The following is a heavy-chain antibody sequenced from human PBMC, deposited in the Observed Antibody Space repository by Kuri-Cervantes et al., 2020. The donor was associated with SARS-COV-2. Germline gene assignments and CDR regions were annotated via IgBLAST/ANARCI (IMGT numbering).Heavy chain of an antibody. CDR3: ARHVRPEITIFGVVITADYFDY. CDR1: GGSISSGGYY. CDR2: MFSSGST. D-gene: IGHD3-3*01. V-gene: IGHV4-61*09. Sequence: SETLSLTCTVSGGSISSGGYYWSWIGQPAGKGLEWVGHMFSSGSTNYNPSLKSRVTISVDTSKNQFSLKLSSVTAADTAVYYCARHVRPEITIFGVVITADYFDYWGQGTLVT. J-gene: IGHJ4*02.